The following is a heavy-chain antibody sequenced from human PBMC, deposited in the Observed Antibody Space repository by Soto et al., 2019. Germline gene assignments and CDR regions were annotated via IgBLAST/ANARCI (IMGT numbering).Heavy chain of an antibody. D-gene: IGHD3-22*01. CDR1: GGSISSSSYY. Sequence: QLQLQESGPGLVKPSETLSLTCTVSGGSISSSSYYWGWIRQPPGKGLEWIGSIYYSGSTYYNLSQQPPAPXSXDXXKNPFSRKLRSVTAADTPVYYCERHKHPSRGPSASWGRGTLATVSS. CDR3: ERHKHPSRGPSAS. V-gene: IGHV4-39*01. CDR2: IYYSGST. J-gene: IGHJ5*02.